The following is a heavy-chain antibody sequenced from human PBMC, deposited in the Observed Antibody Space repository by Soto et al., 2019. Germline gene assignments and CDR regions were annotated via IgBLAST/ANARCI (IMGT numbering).Heavy chain of an antibody. CDR2: ISGSGGSS. D-gene: IGHD3-10*01. CDR1: GFTFSSYA. V-gene: IGHV3-23*01. Sequence: GGSLRLSCAASGFTFSSYAMSWVRQAPGKGLEWVSAISGSGGSSYYADSVKGRFTISRDNSKSTLYLQMNSLRAEDTAVYYCAKKEARITMVLGVIITENWFDPWGQGTLVTVSS. J-gene: IGHJ5*02. CDR3: AKKEARITMVLGVIITENWFDP.